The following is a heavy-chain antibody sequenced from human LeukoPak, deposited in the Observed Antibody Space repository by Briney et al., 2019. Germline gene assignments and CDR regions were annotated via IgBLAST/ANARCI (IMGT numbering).Heavy chain of an antibody. J-gene: IGHJ1*01. Sequence: GASVKVSCKPSGYTFTNYGMNWVRQAPRQRLEWMGWINTCNGNTKSSQKFQDRVALTTDTSASTAYMELNSLSSEDTAAYYCARLTLLDASGRPYPHWGEGTLVTVSS. CDR2: INTCNGNT. CDR1: GYTFTNYG. D-gene: IGHD1-26*01. CDR3: ARLTLLDASGRPYPH. V-gene: IGHV1-3*04.